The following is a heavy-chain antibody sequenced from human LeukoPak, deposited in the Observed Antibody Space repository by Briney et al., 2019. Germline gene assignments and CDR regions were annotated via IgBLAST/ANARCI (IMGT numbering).Heavy chain of an antibody. Sequence: ASVKVSCKASGYTFTSYGISWVRQAPGQGLEWMGWIGAYNGNTNYAQKLQGRVTMTTDTSTSTAYLELRSLRSDDTAVYYCARVALGITMVRGVIPYFDYWGQGTLVTVSS. J-gene: IGHJ4*02. D-gene: IGHD3-10*01. V-gene: IGHV1-18*04. CDR3: ARVALGITMVRGVIPYFDY. CDR1: GYTFTSYG. CDR2: IGAYNGNT.